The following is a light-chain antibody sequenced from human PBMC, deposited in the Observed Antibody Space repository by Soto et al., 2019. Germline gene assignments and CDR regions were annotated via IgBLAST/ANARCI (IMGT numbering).Light chain of an antibody. Sequence: QSALTQPPSASGSPGQSVTISCTGTSSDIGGYDHVSWYQQHPGKAPKVMIYEVTKRPSGVPDRFSGSKAGNTASLTVFGLQAEDEADYYCSAYTARSTLVFGGGTKLTVL. V-gene: IGLV2-8*01. CDR2: EVT. CDR3: SAYTARSTLV. CDR1: SSDIGGYDH. J-gene: IGLJ3*02.